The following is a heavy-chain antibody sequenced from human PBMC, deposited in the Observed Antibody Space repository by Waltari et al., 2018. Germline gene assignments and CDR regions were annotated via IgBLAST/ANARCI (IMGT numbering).Heavy chain of an antibody. CDR1: GGSISSYY. D-gene: IGHD3-10*01. CDR3: ARGLGSYFNY. J-gene: IGHJ4*02. Sequence: QVQLQESGPGLVKPSETLSLACTVSGGSISSYYWSWIRQPPGKGLEWIGYIYYSGSTNYNPSLKSRVTISVDTSKNQFSLKLSSVTAADTAVYYCARGLGSYFNYWGQGTLVTVSS. V-gene: IGHV4-59*01. CDR2: IYYSGST.